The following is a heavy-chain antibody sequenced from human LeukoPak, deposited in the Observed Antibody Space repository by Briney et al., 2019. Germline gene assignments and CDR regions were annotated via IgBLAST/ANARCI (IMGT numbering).Heavy chain of an antibody. J-gene: IGHJ4*02. V-gene: IGHV4-59*08. CDR1: GGSISSYY. CDR3: ARHMRIGGSFFFDY. Sequence: PSETLSLTCTVSGGSISSYYWSWIRQPPGKGLEWIGYIYYSGSTNYNPSLRSRVTISVDTSKNQFSLKLSSVTAADTAVYYCARHMRIGGSFFFDYWGQGTLVTVSS. CDR2: IYYSGST. D-gene: IGHD1-26*01.